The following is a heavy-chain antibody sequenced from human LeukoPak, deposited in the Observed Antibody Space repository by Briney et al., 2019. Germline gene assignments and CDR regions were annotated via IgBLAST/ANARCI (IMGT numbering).Heavy chain of an antibody. CDR3: ARGQWFRAF. V-gene: IGHV4-61*10. D-gene: IGHD3-10*01. Sequence: PSETLSLTCTVSRGAITGDRHYWSWVRQPAGKGLEWIGEIHYSGSATYNPSLKSRVTISVDTSKNQFSLKMNSVTAADTAVYYCARGQWFRAFWSRGTPVTVSS. CDR1: RGAITGDRHY. J-gene: IGHJ4*02. CDR2: IHYSGSA.